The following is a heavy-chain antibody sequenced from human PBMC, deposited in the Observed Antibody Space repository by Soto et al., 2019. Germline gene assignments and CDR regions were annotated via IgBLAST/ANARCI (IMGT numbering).Heavy chain of an antibody. CDR3: AKEVVQEPPHYYYGLDV. J-gene: IGHJ6*02. CDR1: GFSFSSYA. CDR2: IPYDGSDE. Sequence: PGGSLRLSCAASGFSFSSYAMHWVRQAPGKGLEWVGVIPYDGSDEYYADSVKGRFTISRDNSKNAVYLQMNSLRAEDTAVYYCAKEVVQEPPHYYYGLDVWGQGTAVSV. D-gene: IGHD1-26*01. V-gene: IGHV3-30*18.